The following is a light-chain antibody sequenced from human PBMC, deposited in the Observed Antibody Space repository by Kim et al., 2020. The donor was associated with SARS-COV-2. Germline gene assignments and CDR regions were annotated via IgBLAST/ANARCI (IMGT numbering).Light chain of an antibody. Sequence: PGQRATLACRASQTVSSNYLAWYQQKLGQAPRLLIYGASSRATGIPDRFSGSGSGTDFTLTISRLEPEDFAMYYCQQYGSSPQTFGQGTKVDIK. V-gene: IGKV3-20*01. CDR1: QTVSSNY. CDR2: GAS. J-gene: IGKJ1*01. CDR3: QQYGSSPQT.